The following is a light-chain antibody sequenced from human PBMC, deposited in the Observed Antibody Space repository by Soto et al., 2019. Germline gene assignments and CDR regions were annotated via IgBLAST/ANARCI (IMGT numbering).Light chain of an antibody. V-gene: IGKV3-15*01. Sequence: EIVMTQSPATLSVSPGERATLSCRASQSVSSNLAWYQQKPGQAPRLLIYGASTRATGIPARFSGSVSGTELTLTISSLQSEDFAVYYCQQYNNWPSWTFGQGTKVEIK. J-gene: IGKJ1*01. CDR2: GAS. CDR1: QSVSSN. CDR3: QQYNNWPSWT.